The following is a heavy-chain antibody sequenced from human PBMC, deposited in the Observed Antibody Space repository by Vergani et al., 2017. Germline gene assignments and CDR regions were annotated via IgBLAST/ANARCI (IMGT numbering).Heavy chain of an antibody. Sequence: QVQLVESGGGVVQPGRSLRLSCAASGFTFSSYGMHWVRQAPGKGLEWVAVIWYDGSNKYYADSVKGRFTISRDNSKNTLYLQMNSLRAEVTAVYYCARDIGTMVRGDEYYFDYWGQGTLVTVSS. D-gene: IGHD3-10*01. CDR2: IWYDGSNK. J-gene: IGHJ4*02. CDR3: ARDIGTMVRGDEYYFDY. V-gene: IGHV3-33*01. CDR1: GFTFSSYG.